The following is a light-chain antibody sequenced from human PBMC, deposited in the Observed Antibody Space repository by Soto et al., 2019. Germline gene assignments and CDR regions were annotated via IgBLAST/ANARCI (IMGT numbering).Light chain of an antibody. CDR3: QQFHDWPMT. CDR1: QSISSN. Sequence: EIVMTQSPATLSVSPGERATLSCRASQSISSNLAWYQQKPGQAPRLLISGASTRATGIPARFSGSGSGTDFTLTISSLQSKDFAVYYCQQFHDWPMTFGPGTKVDIK. V-gene: IGKV3-15*01. J-gene: IGKJ3*01. CDR2: GAS.